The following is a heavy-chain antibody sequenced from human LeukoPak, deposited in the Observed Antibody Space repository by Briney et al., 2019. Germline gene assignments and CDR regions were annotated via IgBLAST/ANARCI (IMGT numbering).Heavy chain of an antibody. V-gene: IGHV1-18*01. CDR1: GYTFTSYG. D-gene: IGHD3-22*01. J-gene: IGHJ4*02. CDR3: ARIRGGVYYYDSSGYPPDY. CDR2: ISAYNGNT. Sequence: ASVKVSCKASGYTFTSYGISWVRQAPGQGLEWMGWISAYNGNTNYAQKLQGRVTMTTDTSTSTAYMELRSLRSDDTAVYYCARIRGGVYYYDSSGYPPDYWGQGTLVTVSS.